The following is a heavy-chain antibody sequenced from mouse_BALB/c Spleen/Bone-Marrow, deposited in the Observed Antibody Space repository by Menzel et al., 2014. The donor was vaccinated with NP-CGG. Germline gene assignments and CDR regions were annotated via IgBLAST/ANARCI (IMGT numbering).Heavy chain of an antibody. CDR2: ISTYSGNT. V-gene: IGHV1-67*01. Sequence: VKVVESGPELVRPGVSVKLSCKGSGYTFXAYAMHWVKQSHAKSLEWIGLISTYSGNTHYNQNFKGKATMTVDKSSSTAYMELARLTSEDSAIYYCARNFYGSSYFDYWGQGTTLTVSS. J-gene: IGHJ2*01. D-gene: IGHD1-1*01. CDR1: GYTFXAYA. CDR3: ARNFYGSSYFDY.